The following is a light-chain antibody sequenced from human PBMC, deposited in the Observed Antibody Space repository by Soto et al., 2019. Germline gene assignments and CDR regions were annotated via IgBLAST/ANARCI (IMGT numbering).Light chain of an antibody. J-gene: IGLJ1*01. V-gene: IGLV2-14*01. CDR2: EVN. Sequence: QSVLTQPASVSGSPGQSITISCTGTSSDVGAYNFVSWYQQYPGKAPKVMIYEVNNRPSGVSNRFSGSKSGNTASLTISGLQAEDEADYSCSSFTRSSTYVFGYGTKVTVL. CDR1: SSDVGAYNF. CDR3: SSFTRSSTYV.